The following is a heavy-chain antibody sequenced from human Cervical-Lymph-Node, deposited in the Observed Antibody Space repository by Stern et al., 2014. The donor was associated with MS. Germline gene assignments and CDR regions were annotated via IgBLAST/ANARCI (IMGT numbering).Heavy chain of an antibody. CDR1: GFTFSSYS. CDR2: ISSSSSYI. D-gene: IGHD6-6*01. Sequence: EVQLVESGGGLVKPGGSLRLSCAASGFTFSSYSMNWVRQAPGKGLAWVSSISSSSSYIYYADSVKGRFTISRDNAKNSLYLQMNSLRAEDTAVYYCARAEYSSSSFSYWGQGTLVTVSS. J-gene: IGHJ4*02. CDR3: ARAEYSSSSFSY. V-gene: IGHV3-21*01.